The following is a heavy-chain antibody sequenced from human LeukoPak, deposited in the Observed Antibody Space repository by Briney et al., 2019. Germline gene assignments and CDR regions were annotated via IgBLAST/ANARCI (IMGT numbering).Heavy chain of an antibody. J-gene: IGHJ4*02. D-gene: IGHD3-16*01. Sequence: PGGSLRLSCAASGFTFSSYAMSWVRQAPGKGLEWVSSISGSGHNTYYADSVKGRSTVSRDNSKNTLYLQMNSLRVEDTAVYHCAXDLPGRVWFDFWGQGTLVTVSS. V-gene: IGHV3-23*01. CDR3: AXDLPGRVWFDF. CDR2: ISGSGHNT. CDR1: GFTFSSYA.